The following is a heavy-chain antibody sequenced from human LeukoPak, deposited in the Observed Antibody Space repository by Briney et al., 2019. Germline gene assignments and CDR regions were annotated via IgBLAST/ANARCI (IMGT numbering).Heavy chain of an antibody. CDR2: IYYSGST. V-gene: IGHV4-59*01. CDR3: ARAGDSRSWTYYYYYGMDV. Sequence: SETLSLTCTVSGGSISSYYWSWIRQPPGKGLEWIGYIYYSGSTNYNPSLTSRVTISVDTSKNQFSLKLSSVTAADTAVYYCARAGDSRSWTYYYYYGMDVWGQGTTVTVSS. D-gene: IGHD6-13*01. CDR1: GGSISSYY. J-gene: IGHJ6*02.